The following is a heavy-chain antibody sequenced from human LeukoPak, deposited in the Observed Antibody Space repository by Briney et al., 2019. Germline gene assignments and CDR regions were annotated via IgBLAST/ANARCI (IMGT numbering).Heavy chain of an antibody. V-gene: IGHV1-2*02. J-gene: IGHJ4*02. Sequence: GASVKVSCKASGYTFTGYYMHWVRQAPGQGLEWMGWISPNSGGTNYAQKFQGRVTMTRDTSTSTVYMELSSLRSEDTAVYYCARDRSSYGFTDDYWGQGTLVTVSS. CDR3: ARDRSSYGFTDDY. CDR1: GYTFTGYY. CDR2: ISPNSGGT. D-gene: IGHD1-26*01.